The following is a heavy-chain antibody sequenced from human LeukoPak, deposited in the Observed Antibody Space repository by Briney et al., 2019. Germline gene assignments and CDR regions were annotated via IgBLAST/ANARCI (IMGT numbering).Heavy chain of an antibody. CDR1: GFTFSSHA. Sequence: GGSLRLSCAASGFTFSSHAMTWVRQAPGKGLEWVSAISGSDSSTYYSDSVRGRFTISGDSSKNTLYLQMNSLRAEDTAVYHCAKGLNYYYYMDVWGKGTTVTVSS. V-gene: IGHV3-23*01. CDR3: AKGLNYYYYMDV. J-gene: IGHJ6*03. CDR2: ISGSDSST.